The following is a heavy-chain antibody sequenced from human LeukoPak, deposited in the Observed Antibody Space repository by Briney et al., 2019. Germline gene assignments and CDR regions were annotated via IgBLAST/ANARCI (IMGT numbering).Heavy chain of an antibody. J-gene: IGHJ4*02. V-gene: IGHV3-23*01. CDR3: AKAGAVVVVVAKFFDY. CDR2: ISGSGDST. CDR1: GFTFSSYG. D-gene: IGHD2-15*01. Sequence: TGGSLRLSCAASGFTFSSYGMSWVRQAPGKGLEWVSAISGSGDSTNYADSVKGRFTISRDNSKNTLYLQMNSLRAEDTAVYYCAKAGAVVVVVAKFFDYWGQGTLVTVSS.